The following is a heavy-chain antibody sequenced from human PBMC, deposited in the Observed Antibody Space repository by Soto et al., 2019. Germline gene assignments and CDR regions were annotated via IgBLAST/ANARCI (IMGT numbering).Heavy chain of an antibody. D-gene: IGHD5-12*01. CDR2: IYYSGRT. CDR1: GGAMYAYY. Sequence: SETLSLTCTVSGGAMYAYYWSWIRQPPGKGLEWIGDIYYSGRTNYNPSLKSRVTISVDTSKSQFSLNLRSVTAADTAVYYCARGGHDFAFDYWGHGGLVTVSS. V-gene: IGHV4-59*01. J-gene: IGHJ4*01. CDR3: ARGGHDFAFDY.